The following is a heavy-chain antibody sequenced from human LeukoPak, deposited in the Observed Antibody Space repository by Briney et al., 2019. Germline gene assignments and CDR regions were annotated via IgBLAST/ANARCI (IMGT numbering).Heavy chain of an antibody. CDR2: ISGSGGST. CDR1: GFTFSRNG. CDR3: ANFPKYYDILTGYYYYYYMDV. Sequence: PGGSLRLSCAASGFTFSRNGMTWVRQAPGKGLEWVSAISGSGGSTYYADSVKGRFTISRDNSKNTLYLQMNSLRAEDTAVYYCANFPKYYDILTGYYYYYYMDVWGKGTTVTISS. V-gene: IGHV3-23*01. D-gene: IGHD3-9*01. J-gene: IGHJ6*03.